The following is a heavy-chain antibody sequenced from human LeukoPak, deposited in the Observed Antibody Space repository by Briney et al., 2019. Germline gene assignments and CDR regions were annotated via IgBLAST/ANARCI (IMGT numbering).Heavy chain of an antibody. CDR1: GDTFSSYA. CDR3: ARDLELSGGGGPLDR. V-gene: IGHV1-69*04. CDR2: IIPILGLA. J-gene: IGHJ4*02. D-gene: IGHD3-3*01. Sequence: GASVKVSCKASGDTFSSYAVSWVRQVPRQGLQWMGRIIPILGLAKYAQTFQGRVTITADKSTSTAYMELSGLRYDDTAVYYCARDLELSGGGGPLDRWGQGTVVTVSS.